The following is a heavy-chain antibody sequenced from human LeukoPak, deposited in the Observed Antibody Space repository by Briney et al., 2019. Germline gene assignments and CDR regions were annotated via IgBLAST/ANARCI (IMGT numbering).Heavy chain of an antibody. J-gene: IGHJ6*03. CDR1: GGSISSSSYY. Sequence: SETLSLTCTVSGGSISSSSYYWGWIRQPPGKGLEWIGSIYYSGSTYYNPSLKSRVTISVDTSKNQFSLKLSSVTAADTAVYYCARAQRMGRDYYYYYMDVWGKGTTVTVSS. D-gene: IGHD3-10*01. CDR2: IYYSGST. V-gene: IGHV4-39*01. CDR3: ARAQRMGRDYYYYYMDV.